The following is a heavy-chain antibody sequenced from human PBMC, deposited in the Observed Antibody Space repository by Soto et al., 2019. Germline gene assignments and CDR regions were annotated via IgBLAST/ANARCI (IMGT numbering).Heavy chain of an antibody. J-gene: IGHJ5*02. CDR2: ISSSGSTI. D-gene: IGHD3-10*01. Sequence: GSLRLSCAASGFTFSDYYMSCIRLAPGQGLEWVSYISSSGSTIYYADSVKGRFTISRDNAKNSLYLQMNILIGEDTAVYYRSRGRGGYRSPTNWCEPWGQGT. V-gene: IGHV3-11*01. CDR1: GFTFSDYY. CDR3: SRGRGGYRSPTNWCEP.